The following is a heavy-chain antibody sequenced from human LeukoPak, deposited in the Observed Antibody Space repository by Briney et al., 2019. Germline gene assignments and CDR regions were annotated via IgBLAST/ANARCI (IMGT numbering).Heavy chain of an antibody. CDR2: ISGSGGST. CDR1: GFTFSSYG. Sequence: SGGSLRLSCAASGFTFSSYGMHWVRQAPGKGLEWVSAISGSGGSTYYADSVKGRFTISSDNSKNTLYLQMNSLRAEDTAVYYCAKKGGIVVVPAAPYYFDYWGQGTLVTVSS. V-gene: IGHV3-23*01. CDR3: AKKGGIVVVPAAPYYFDY. J-gene: IGHJ4*02. D-gene: IGHD2-2*01.